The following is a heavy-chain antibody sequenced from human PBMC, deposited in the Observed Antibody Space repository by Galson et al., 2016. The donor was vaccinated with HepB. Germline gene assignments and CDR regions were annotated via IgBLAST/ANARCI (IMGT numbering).Heavy chain of an antibody. Sequence: CAISGDSVSNDHSAWHWIRQSASRGLEWLGRTYYRSEWYHDYAESVQGRIAIIPDTSTNQLSLQLNTVTPEDTALYYCASAKAAGTAFYRWGQGPMVTVSS. J-gene: IGHJ3*01. D-gene: IGHD6-13*01. CDR3: ASAKAAGTAFYR. V-gene: IGHV6-1*01. CDR2: TYYRSEWYH. CDR1: GDSVSNDHSA.